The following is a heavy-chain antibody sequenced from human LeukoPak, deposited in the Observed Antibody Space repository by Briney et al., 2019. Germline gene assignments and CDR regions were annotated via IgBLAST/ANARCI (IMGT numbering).Heavy chain of an antibody. CDR3: ASPVGGPHDY. D-gene: IGHD3-16*01. V-gene: IGHV3-30-3*01. CDR2: ISYDGSNK. J-gene: IGHJ4*02. CDR1: GFTFSSSW. Sequence: PGGSLRLSCAASGFTFSSSWMHWVRQAPGKGLEWVAVISYDGSNKYYADSVKGRFTISRDNSKNTLYLQMNSLRAEDTAVYYCASPVGGPHDYWGQGTLVTVSS.